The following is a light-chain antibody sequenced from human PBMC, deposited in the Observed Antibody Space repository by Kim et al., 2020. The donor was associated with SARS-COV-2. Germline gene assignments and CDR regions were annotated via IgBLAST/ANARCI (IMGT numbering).Light chain of an antibody. CDR1: NSGSKH. CDR2: RDS. V-gene: IGLV3-9*01. Sequence: SYELTQPLSVSVALGQTASITCGGDNSGSKHVHWYQQKAGQAPVLVIYRDSSRPAEIPERFSGSNSGNTATLTVSRVQAGDEAGYYCQVWDNNTWVFGAGIQL. CDR3: QVWDNNTWV. J-gene: IGLJ3*02.